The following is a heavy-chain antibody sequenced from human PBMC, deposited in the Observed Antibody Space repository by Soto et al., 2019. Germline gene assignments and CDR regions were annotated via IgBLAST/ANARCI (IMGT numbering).Heavy chain of an antibody. D-gene: IGHD2-15*01. Sequence: QLQLQESGSGLVKPSQTLSLSCAVSGGSISSGSYSWTWIRQPPGKSLEWIGYIYYSGTTYYNPSLKSRVTISVDKSKNQFSLNLSSVTAADTAVYYCARDGPGGHLQHLGQGTLVTVSS. V-gene: IGHV4-30-2*01. J-gene: IGHJ4*02. CDR2: IYYSGTT. CDR1: GGSISSGSYS. CDR3: ARDGPGGHLQH.